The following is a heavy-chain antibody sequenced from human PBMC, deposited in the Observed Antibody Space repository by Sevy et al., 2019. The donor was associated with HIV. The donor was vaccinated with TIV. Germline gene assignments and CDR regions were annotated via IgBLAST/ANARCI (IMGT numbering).Heavy chain of an antibody. CDR2: IHHSGST. D-gene: IGHD5-18*01. CDR1: GGSINSGDYY. J-gene: IGHJ6*02. Sequence: SETLSLTCTVSGGSINSGDYYWTWLRQPPGKGLEWIGYIHHSGSTHHNASLKSRVTISLHTSKNQFSLKLSSLTAADTAVYYCATSKEYIYGPKEPNYHYGLDVWGQGTTVNVSS. CDR3: ATSKEYIYGPKEPNYHYGLDV. V-gene: IGHV4-30-4*01.